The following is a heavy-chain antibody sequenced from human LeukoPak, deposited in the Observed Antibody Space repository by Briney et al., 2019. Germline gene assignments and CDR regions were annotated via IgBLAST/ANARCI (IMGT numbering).Heavy chain of an antibody. Sequence: SETLSLTCAVYGGSFSGYYWSWIRQPPGKGLEWIGEINQSGSTKYNPSFESRVTISVDTPKNQLSLKLSSVTAADTAVYYCARGPGSGSYFAWFDPWGQGDLVTVSS. J-gene: IGHJ5*02. CDR2: INQSGST. CDR1: GGSFSGYY. D-gene: IGHD3-10*01. V-gene: IGHV4-34*01. CDR3: ARGPGSGSYFAWFDP.